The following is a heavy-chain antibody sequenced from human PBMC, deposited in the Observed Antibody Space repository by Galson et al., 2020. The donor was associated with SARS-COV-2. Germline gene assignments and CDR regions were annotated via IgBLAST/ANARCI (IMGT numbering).Heavy chain of an antibody. J-gene: IGHJ3*02. CDR2: ISYDGSNK. D-gene: IGHD3-16*01. CDR3: AKGQNRVWNMITFGGVMLDAFDI. V-gene: IGHV3-30*18. CDR1: GFTFSSYG. Sequence: QLGESLKISCAASGFTFSSYGMHWVRQAPGKGLEWVAVISYDGSNKYYADSVKGRFTISRDNSKNTLYLQMNSLRAEDTAVYYCAKGQNRVWNMITFGGVMLDAFDIWGQGTMVTVSS.